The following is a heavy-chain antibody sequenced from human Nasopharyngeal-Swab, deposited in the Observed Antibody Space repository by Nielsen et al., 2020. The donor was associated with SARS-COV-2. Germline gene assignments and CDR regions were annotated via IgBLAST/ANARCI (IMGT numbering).Heavy chain of an antibody. CDR2: IWYDGSNK. CDR1: GFSFSTYG. Sequence: GESLKISCAASGFSFSTYGMHWVRQSPVKGLEWLTNIWYDGSNKYYADSVKGRFTVSRDNSKNTLFLHMNSLRAEDTAMYDCAKLPSRIAVAGTSYFDYWGRGTLVAVSS. V-gene: IGHV3-33*03. D-gene: IGHD6-19*01. CDR3: AKLPSRIAVAGTSYFDY. J-gene: IGHJ4*02.